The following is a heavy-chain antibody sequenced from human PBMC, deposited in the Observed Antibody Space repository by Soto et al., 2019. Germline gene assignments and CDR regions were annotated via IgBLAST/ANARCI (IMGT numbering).Heavy chain of an antibody. Sequence: TGESLKISCKGSGCSFTSYWIGWVRQMPGKGLEWMGIIYPGDSDTRYSPSFQGQVTISADKSISTAYLQWSSLKASDTAMYYCARRTLCTNGVCYDYFDYWGQGTLVTVSS. CDR1: GCSFTSYW. CDR2: IYPGDSDT. V-gene: IGHV5-51*01. J-gene: IGHJ4*02. CDR3: ARRTLCTNGVCYDYFDY. D-gene: IGHD2-8*01.